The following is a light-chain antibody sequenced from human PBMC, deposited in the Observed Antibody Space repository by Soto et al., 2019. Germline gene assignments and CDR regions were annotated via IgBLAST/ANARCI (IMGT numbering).Light chain of an antibody. CDR3: QQYYPAPFT. CDR1: QSVSTSN. J-gene: IGKJ2*01. Sequence: IVLTQSPGTLSSSPGERATLSCRASQSVSTSNLAWYQQRPGQAPRLLIYGASRRATGIPDRFSGSGSGTDFTLTISRLEPEDLAVYYCQQYYPAPFTFGQGTKLEI. CDR2: GAS. V-gene: IGKV3-20*01.